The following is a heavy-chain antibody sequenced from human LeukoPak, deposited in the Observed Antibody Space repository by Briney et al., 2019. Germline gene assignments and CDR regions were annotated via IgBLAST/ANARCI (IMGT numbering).Heavy chain of an antibody. J-gene: IGHJ4*02. CDR2: ISGSGGST. CDR3: AKDPSSGWYFDY. V-gene: IGHV3-23*01. D-gene: IGHD6-19*01. CDR1: GFTFSSYA. Sequence: GGSLSLSCAASGFTFSSYAMSWVRQAPGKGLEWVSAISGSGGSTYYADSVKGRFTISRDNSKNTLYLQMNSLRAEDTAVYYCAKDPSSGWYFDYWGQGTLVTASS.